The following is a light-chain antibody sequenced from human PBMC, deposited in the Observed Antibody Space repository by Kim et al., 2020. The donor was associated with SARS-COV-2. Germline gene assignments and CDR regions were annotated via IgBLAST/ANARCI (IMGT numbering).Light chain of an antibody. CDR2: DAS. Sequence: CPGERATLSCRTRQSVSSSLAWYQQMPGQAPRLLIYDASNRATGIPARFSGSVSGTDFTLTISSLEPEDFAVYYCQQRSNRPPITFGQVTRLEIK. CDR3: QQRSNRPPIT. CDR1: QSVSSS. V-gene: IGKV3-11*01. J-gene: IGKJ5*01.